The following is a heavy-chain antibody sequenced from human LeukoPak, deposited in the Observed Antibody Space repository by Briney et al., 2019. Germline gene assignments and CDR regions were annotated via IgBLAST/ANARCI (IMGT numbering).Heavy chain of an antibody. V-gene: IGHV1-2*02. CDR3: ARERLRYFDWLFQSRENWFDP. D-gene: IGHD3-9*01. J-gene: IGHJ5*02. CDR1: GYTFTGYY. Sequence: ASVKVSCKASGYTFTGYYMHWVRQAPGQGLEWMGWINPNSGGTNYAQKFQGRVTMTRDTSISTAYMELSRLRSDDTAVYYCARERLRYFDWLFQSRENWFDPWGQGTLLTVSS. CDR2: INPNSGGT.